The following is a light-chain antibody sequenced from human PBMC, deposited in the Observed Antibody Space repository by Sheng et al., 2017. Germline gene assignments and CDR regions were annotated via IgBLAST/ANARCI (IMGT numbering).Light chain of an antibody. V-gene: IGKV3-11*01. Sequence: EIVLTQSPATLSLSPGERATLSCRASQSVSYYLAWYQLKPGQAPRLLIYDASNRATGIPPRFSGSGSGTDFTLTISSLEPEDFAVYYCQQRSNWPPYTFGQGTKLEI. CDR3: QQRSNWPPYT. J-gene: IGKJ2*01. CDR2: DAS. CDR1: QSVSYY.